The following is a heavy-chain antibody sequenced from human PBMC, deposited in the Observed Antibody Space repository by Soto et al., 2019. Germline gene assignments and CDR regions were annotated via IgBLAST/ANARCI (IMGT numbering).Heavy chain of an antibody. V-gene: IGHV4-34*01. CDR3: ARGRYPVTHYYVGYYGMDV. Sequence: SETLSLTCAVYGGSFSGYYWSWIRQPPGKGLEWIGEINHSGSTNYNPSLKSRVTISVDTSKNQFSLKLSSVTAADTAVYYCARGRYPVTHYYVGYYGMDVWGQRTTVTVSS. D-gene: IGHD3-10*02. CDR2: INHSGST. J-gene: IGHJ6*02. CDR1: GGSFSGYY.